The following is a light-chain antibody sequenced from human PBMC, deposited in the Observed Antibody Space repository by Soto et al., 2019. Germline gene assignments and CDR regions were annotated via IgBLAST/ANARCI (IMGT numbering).Light chain of an antibody. CDR3: QQYNSYPLT. V-gene: IGKV1-5*03. CDR1: QSISSW. Sequence: DIQMTQSPSTLSASVGDRVTITCRASQSISSWLTWYQQKPGQAPKLVIYKASSLESGVPSRFSGSGAGTEFTLTISSLQPDYFATYYCQQYNSYPLTFGGGTKVDIK. J-gene: IGKJ4*01. CDR2: KAS.